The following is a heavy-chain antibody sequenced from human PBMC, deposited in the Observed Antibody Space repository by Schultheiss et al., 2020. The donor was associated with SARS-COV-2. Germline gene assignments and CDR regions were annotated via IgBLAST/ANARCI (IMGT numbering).Heavy chain of an antibody. J-gene: IGHJ4*02. CDR1: GGSISSSSYY. D-gene: IGHD5/OR15-5a*01. Sequence: SETLSLTCTVSGGSISSSSYYWGWIRQPPGKGLEWIGEINHSGSTNYNPSLKSRVTISVDTSKNQFSLKLSSVTAADTAVYYCARARVPDYWGQGTLVTVSS. CDR2: INHSGST. CDR3: ARARVPDY. V-gene: IGHV4-39*07.